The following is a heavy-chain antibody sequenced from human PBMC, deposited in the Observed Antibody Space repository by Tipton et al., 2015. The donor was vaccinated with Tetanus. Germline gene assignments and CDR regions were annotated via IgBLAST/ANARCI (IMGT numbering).Heavy chain of an antibody. CDR1: GGSISSGEYY. J-gene: IGHJ4*02. CDR3: ARWRDGFNRALDS. CDR2: IHYSGDT. V-gene: IGHV4-31*03. D-gene: IGHD5-24*01. Sequence: TLSLTCNVSGGSISSGEYYWSWIRRHPGKGLEWIGSIHYSGDTHSHPSLKSRVTMSVDTSKNQFSLKLNSVTAADTAVYYCARWRDGFNRALDSWGQGIMVTVSS.